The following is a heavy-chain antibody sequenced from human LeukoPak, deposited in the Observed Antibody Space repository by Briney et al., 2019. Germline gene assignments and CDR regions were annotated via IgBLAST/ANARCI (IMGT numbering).Heavy chain of an antibody. CDR2: ISSSSSNI. V-gene: IGHV3-48*01. J-gene: IGHJ4*02. Sequence: GGSLRLSCAASGFTFSSYSMNWVRQAPGKGLEWVSYISSSSSNIYYADSVKGRFTISRDNAKNSLYLQMNSLRAEDTAVYYCASTGIAAAGRGYFDYWGQGTLVTVSS. CDR1: GFTFSSYS. D-gene: IGHD6-13*01. CDR3: ASTGIAAAGRGYFDY.